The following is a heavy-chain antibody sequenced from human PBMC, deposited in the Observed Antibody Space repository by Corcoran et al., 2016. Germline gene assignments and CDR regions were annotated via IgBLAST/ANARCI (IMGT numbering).Heavy chain of an antibody. J-gene: IGHJ4*02. CDR3: TTDLIVGATTLMDY. CDR2: IKSKTDGGTT. D-gene: IGHD1-26*01. Sequence: EVQLVESGGGLVKPGGSLRLSCAASGFTFSNAWMSWVRQAPGKGLEWVGRIKSKTDGGTTDYAAPVKGRFTISRDDSKNTLYLQMNSLKTEDTAVYYCTTDLIVGATTLMDYWGQGTLVTVSS. CDR1: GFTFSNAW. V-gene: IGHV3-15*01.